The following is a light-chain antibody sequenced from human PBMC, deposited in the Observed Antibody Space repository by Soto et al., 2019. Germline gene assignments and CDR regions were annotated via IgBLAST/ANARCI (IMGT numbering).Light chain of an antibody. CDR2: GAS. Sequence: EIVLTQSPGTLSLSPGERATLSCRASQSVGSAYVGWYQQNPGQAPRLLIFGASRGATGIPDRFSGSGSGTNFTLTINKVEPEDSAVYYCQHYGRSPSFGRGTKVEIK. V-gene: IGKV3-20*01. CDR1: QSVGSAY. J-gene: IGKJ1*01. CDR3: QHYGRSPS.